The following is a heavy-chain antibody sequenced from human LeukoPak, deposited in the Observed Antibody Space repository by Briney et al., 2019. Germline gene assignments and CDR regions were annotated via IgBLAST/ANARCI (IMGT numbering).Heavy chain of an antibody. CDR2: ICGSGGST. CDR1: GFTFSSYA. V-gene: IGHV3-23*01. CDR3: ARRNIAAAALDY. Sequence: GGSLRLSCAASGFTFSSYAMRWVRQAPGKGLEWVSAICGSGGSTYYADSVKGRFTISRDNSKNTLYLQMNSLRAEDTAVYYCARRNIAAAALDYWGQGTLVTVSS. J-gene: IGHJ4*02. D-gene: IGHD6-13*01.